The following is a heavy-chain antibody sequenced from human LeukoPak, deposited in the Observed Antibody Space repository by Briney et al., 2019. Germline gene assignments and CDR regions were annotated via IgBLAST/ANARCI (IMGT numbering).Heavy chain of an antibody. CDR1: GGSFSAHY. Sequence: SETLSLTCAGYGGSFSAHYWSWIRQPPGKGLEWIGEIHPSGGTTYNPSFKSRVTISVDTSKNQLSLKLNSVTAADTAVYYCARHGGRCFDIWGQWTMVSVS. D-gene: IGHD3-10*01. CDR2: IHPSGGT. CDR3: ARHGGRCFDI. V-gene: IGHV4-34*01. J-gene: IGHJ3*02.